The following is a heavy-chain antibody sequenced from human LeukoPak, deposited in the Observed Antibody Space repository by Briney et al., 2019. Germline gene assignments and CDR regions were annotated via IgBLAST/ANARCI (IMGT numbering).Heavy chain of an antibody. CDR2: ISSSSSYM. CDR1: GFTFSSYS. J-gene: IGHJ4*02. Sequence: PGGSLRLSCAASGFTFSSYSMNWVRQAPGKGLEWVSSISSSSSYMYYADSVKGRFTISRDNAKNSLYLQMNSLRAEDTAVYYCARDGYYDFWSGPYTVYFDYWGQGTLVTVSS. V-gene: IGHV3-21*01. CDR3: ARDGYYDFWSGPYTVYFDY. D-gene: IGHD3-3*01.